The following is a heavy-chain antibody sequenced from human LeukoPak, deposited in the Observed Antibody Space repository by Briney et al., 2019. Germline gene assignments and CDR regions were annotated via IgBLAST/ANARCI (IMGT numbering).Heavy chain of an antibody. J-gene: IGHJ5*02. Sequence: ETLSLTCAVYGGSFSGYYWSWIRQPPGKGLEWIGYIYYSGSTNYNPSLKSRVTISVDTSKNQFSLKLSSVTAADTAVYYCARGVSSGSGWFDPWGQGTLVTVSS. V-gene: IGHV4-59*01. CDR3: ARGVSSGSGWFDP. CDR2: IYYSGST. CDR1: GGSFSGYY. D-gene: IGHD6-19*01.